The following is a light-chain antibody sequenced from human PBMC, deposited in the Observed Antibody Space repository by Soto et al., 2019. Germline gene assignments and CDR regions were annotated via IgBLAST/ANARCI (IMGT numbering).Light chain of an antibody. Sequence: QSALPQPASLSGSPGQSITISCTGTSSDVGGYNYVSWYQQHPGKVPKLMMFDVNNRPSGVSNRFSGSKSGNTASLTISGLQAEDEADYFCCSYATGSVYVFGTGTKVT. CDR2: DVN. CDR3: CSYATGSVYV. J-gene: IGLJ1*01. CDR1: SSDVGGYNY. V-gene: IGLV2-14*01.